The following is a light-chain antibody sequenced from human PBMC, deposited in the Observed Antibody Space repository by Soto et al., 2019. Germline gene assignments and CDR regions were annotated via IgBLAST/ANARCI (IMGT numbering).Light chain of an antibody. CDR1: QSVTNSY. CDR3: QQYSNWPLT. CDR2: GAS. V-gene: IGKV3-15*01. J-gene: IGKJ4*01. Sequence: EIVMTQSPVTRSVSPGERATLSCRASQSVTNSYLAWYQQKPGQAPRLLIFGASTRAAGIPARFSGSGSGTEFTLTISSLQSEDFAVYYCQQYSNWPLTFGGGTKVDI.